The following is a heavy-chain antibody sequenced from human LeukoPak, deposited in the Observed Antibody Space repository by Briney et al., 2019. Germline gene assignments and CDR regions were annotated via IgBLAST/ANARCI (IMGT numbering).Heavy chain of an antibody. Sequence: GGSLRLSCAASGFTFSTFAMIWVRQPPGKGLEWVSSIFPSGGEIHYADSVRGRFTISRGNSKSILSLQMNSLRAEDTAIYYCATYRQVLLPFESWGQGTLVTVSS. V-gene: IGHV3-23*01. J-gene: IGHJ4*02. CDR2: IFPSGGEI. D-gene: IGHD5-18*01. CDR3: ATYRQVLLPFES. CDR1: GFTFSTFA.